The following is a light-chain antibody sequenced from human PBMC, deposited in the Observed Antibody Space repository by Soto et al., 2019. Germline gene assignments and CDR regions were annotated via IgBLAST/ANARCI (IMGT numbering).Light chain of an antibody. J-gene: IGKJ1*01. CDR3: HQYNHWLTWT. Sequence: IVMTQSPATLSLSPGQRATLSCSASQSVSSKLAWYQQRPGQAPRLLIYSASTRATGIPARFSGSGPGTEFTLTISSLQSEDFAVYYCHQYNHWLTWTFGQGTKVDIK. CDR2: SAS. V-gene: IGKV3-15*01. CDR1: QSVSSK.